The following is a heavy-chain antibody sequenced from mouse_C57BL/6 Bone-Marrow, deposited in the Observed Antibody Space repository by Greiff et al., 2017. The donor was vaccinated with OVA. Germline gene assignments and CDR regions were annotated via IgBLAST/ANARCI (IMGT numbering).Heavy chain of an antibody. CDR2: IDPEDGET. CDR3: ANLGWYFDV. D-gene: IGHD4-1*01. CDR1: GFNIKDYY. Sequence: EVKLVESGAELVKPGASVKLSCTASGFNIKDYYMHWVKQRTEQGLEWIGRIDPEDGETKYALKFQGKATITADTSSNTAYLQLSSLTSEDTAVYYCANLGWYFDVWGTGTTVTVSS. V-gene: IGHV14-2*01. J-gene: IGHJ1*03.